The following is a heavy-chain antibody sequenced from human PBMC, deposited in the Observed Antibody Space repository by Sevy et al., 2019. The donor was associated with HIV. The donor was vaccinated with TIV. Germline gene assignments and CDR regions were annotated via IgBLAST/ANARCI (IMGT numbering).Heavy chain of an antibody. CDR3: VRQRGVVLVPAAPFDY. Sequence: GGSLRLSCAASGFTFDDYAMHWVRQAPGKGLEWVSGISWNSGTIGYADSVKGRFTISRDNAKNSLYLQMNSLRAEDTALYYCVRQRGVVLVPAAPFDYWGQGTLVTVS. J-gene: IGHJ4*02. V-gene: IGHV3-9*01. CDR2: ISWNSGTI. D-gene: IGHD2-2*01. CDR1: GFTFDDYA.